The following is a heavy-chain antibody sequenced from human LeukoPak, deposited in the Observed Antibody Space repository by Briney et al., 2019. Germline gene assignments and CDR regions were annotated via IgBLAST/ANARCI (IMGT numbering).Heavy chain of an antibody. V-gene: IGHV3-7*03. J-gene: IGHJ3*02. CDR3: ARDVLAAGATGTFDI. CDR2: IKQDGSEK. D-gene: IGHD1-14*01. Sequence: GGSLRLSCAASTFTFSNYWMSWVRQAPGKGLEWVANIKQDGSEKYYVDSVKGRFTISRDNAKTSLYLQMNSLRAEDTAVYYCARDVLAAGATGTFDIRGQGTMVTVSS. CDR1: TFTFSNYW.